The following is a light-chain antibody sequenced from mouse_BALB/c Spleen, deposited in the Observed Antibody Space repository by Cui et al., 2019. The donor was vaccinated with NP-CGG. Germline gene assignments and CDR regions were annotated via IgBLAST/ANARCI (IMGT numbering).Light chain of an antibody. CDR3: ALWYSNHWV. CDR2: GTN. J-gene: IGLJ1*01. CDR1: TGAVTTSNY. Sequence: QAVVTQESALTTSPGETVTLTCRSSTGAVTTSNYANWVQEKPDHLFTGLIGGTNNRAPGVPARFSGSLIGEKAALTITGAQTEDEAIYFCALWYSNHWVFGGGTKLTV. V-gene: IGLV1*01.